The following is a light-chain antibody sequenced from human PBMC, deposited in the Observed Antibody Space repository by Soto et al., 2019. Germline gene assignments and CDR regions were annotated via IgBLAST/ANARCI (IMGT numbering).Light chain of an antibody. CDR3: TSYTPTGALV. Sequence: QSALTQPASVSGSPGQSITVSCTGTNTDVGGYNYVFWYQHRPGKAPRLMIYEVRNRLSGVSNRFSGSKSGNTASLTISGLQSEDEADYYCTSYTPTGALVFGSGTQLTVL. CDR2: EVR. J-gene: IGLJ6*01. CDR1: NTDVGGYNY. V-gene: IGLV2-14*01.